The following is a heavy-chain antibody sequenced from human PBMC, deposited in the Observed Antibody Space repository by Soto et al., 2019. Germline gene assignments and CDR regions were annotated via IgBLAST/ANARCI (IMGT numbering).Heavy chain of an antibody. CDR1: GGTFSSYA. J-gene: IGHJ6*02. CDR3: AREGRNCSSTSCYEDYYYYYGMDV. D-gene: IGHD2-2*01. CDR2: IIPIFGTA. Sequence: ASVKVSCKASGGTFSSYAISWVRQAPGQGLEWMGGIIPIFGTANYAQKFQGRVTITADESTSTAYMELSSLRSEDTAVYYCAREGRNCSSTSCYEDYYYYYGMDVWGQGTTVTVSS. V-gene: IGHV1-69*13.